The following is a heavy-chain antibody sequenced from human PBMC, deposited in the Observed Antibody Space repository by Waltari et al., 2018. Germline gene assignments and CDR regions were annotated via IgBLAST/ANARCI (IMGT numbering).Heavy chain of an antibody. CDR1: GFPFSSYA. D-gene: IGHD3-9*01. CDR2: ISDDGSNK. CDR3: ARPDYDILGFDP. V-gene: IGHV3-30*01. J-gene: IGHJ5*02. Sequence: QVQLVESGGGVVQPGRSLRLSCAASGFPFSSYAMPWVRQAPGKGLEWVAVISDDGSNKYYADSVKGRFTISRDNSKNTLYLQMNSLRAEDTAVYYCARPDYDILGFDPWGQGTLVTVSS.